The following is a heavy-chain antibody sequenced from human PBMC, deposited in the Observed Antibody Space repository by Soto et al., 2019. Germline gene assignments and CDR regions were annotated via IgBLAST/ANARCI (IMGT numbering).Heavy chain of an antibody. CDR2: INAGNGNT. CDR1: GYTFTSYA. CDR3: ARGTVVTHFDY. Sequence: QVQLVQSGAEEKKPGASVKVSCKASGYTFTSYAMHWVRQAPGQRLEWMGWINAGNGNTKYSQKFQGRVTITRETPASTAYMELSSLRSEDTAVYYCARGTVVTHFDYWGQGTLVTVSS. V-gene: IGHV1-3*05. J-gene: IGHJ4*02. D-gene: IGHD2-15*01.